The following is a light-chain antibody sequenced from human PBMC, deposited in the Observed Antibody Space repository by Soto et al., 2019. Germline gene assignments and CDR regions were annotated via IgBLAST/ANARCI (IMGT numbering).Light chain of an antibody. V-gene: IGLV2-11*01. J-gene: IGLJ1*01. Sequence: ALTQPRSVSGPPGQSVAISCTGTSSDVGDYNYVSWYQQHPGKAPKVMIYDVSKRPSGVPDRFSGSKSGNTASLTISGLQAEDEADSYCCSYAGSPYVFGTGTKVTVL. CDR2: DVS. CDR3: CSYAGSPYV. CDR1: SSDVGDYNY.